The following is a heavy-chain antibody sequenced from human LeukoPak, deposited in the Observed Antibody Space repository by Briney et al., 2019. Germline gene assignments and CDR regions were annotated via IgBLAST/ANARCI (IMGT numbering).Heavy chain of an antibody. Sequence: SQTLSLICTVSGGSISSGDYYWSWIRQPPGKGLEWIGYIYYSGSTYYNPSLKSRVTISVDTSKNQFSLKLSSVTAADTAVYYCARDGTPHDILTGPTGSDAFDIWGQGTMVTVSS. J-gene: IGHJ3*02. CDR2: IYYSGST. D-gene: IGHD3-9*01. CDR3: ARDGTPHDILTGPTGSDAFDI. CDR1: GGSISSGDYY. V-gene: IGHV4-30-4*01.